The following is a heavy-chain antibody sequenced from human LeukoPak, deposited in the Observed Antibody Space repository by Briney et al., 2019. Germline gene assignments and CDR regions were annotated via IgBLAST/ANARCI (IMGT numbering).Heavy chain of an antibody. Sequence: GGSLRLSCAASGFTFSSYSMNWVRQAPGKGLEWVSSISSSSSYIYYAVSVKGRFTISRDNAKNSLYLQMNSLRAEDTAVYYCAREATGTTGSWFDPWGQGTLVTVPS. J-gene: IGHJ5*02. CDR1: GFTFSSYS. CDR2: ISSSSSYI. V-gene: IGHV3-21*01. CDR3: AREATGTTGSWFDP. D-gene: IGHD1-1*01.